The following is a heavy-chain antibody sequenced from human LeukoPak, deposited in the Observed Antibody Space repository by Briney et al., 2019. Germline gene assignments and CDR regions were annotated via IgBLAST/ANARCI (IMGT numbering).Heavy chain of an antibody. V-gene: IGHV3-7*01. CDR2: IKQDGSEK. Sequence: PGGSLRLSCAASGFTFSSYWMSWVRQAPGKGLEWVANIKQDGSEKYYVDSVKGRFTISRDNAKNSLYLQMNSLRAEDTAVYYCARAVGVSSGYYCDYWGQGTLVTVSS. J-gene: IGHJ4*02. D-gene: IGHD3-22*01. CDR1: GFTFSSYW. CDR3: ARAVGVSSGYYCDY.